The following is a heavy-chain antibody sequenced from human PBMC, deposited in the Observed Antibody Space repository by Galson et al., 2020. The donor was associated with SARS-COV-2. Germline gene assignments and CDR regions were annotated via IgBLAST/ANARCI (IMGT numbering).Heavy chain of an antibody. J-gene: IGHJ6*02. V-gene: IGHV1-18*01. CDR1: GYTFTSYG. Sequence: ASVKVSCKASGYTFTSYGISWVRQAPGQGLEWMGWISAYNGNTNYAQKLQGRVTMTTDTSTSTAYMELRSLRSDDTAVYYCARDTVVVPAAMSANYYYYGMDVWGQGTTVTVSS. CDR3: ARDTVVVPAAMSANYYYYGMDV. D-gene: IGHD2-2*01. CDR2: ISAYNGNT.